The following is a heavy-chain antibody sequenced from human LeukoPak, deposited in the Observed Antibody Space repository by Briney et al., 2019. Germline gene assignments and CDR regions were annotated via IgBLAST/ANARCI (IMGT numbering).Heavy chain of an antibody. CDR3: ARGVVTRFGVVRPHFDY. J-gene: IGHJ4*02. D-gene: IGHD3-3*01. Sequence: GGSLRLSCAASGFTVSSNYMSWVRQAPGKGLEWVSVIYSGGSTSYADSVKSRFTLSRDNSKNTMYLQMISLRVEDTGVYHCARGVVTRFGVVRPHFDYWGQGTLATVSS. CDR1: GFTVSSNY. V-gene: IGHV3-66*02. CDR2: IYSGGST.